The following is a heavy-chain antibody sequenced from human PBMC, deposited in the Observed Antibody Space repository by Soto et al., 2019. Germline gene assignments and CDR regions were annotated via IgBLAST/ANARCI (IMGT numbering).Heavy chain of an antibody. CDR2: INHSGST. J-gene: IGHJ4*02. V-gene: IGHV4-34*01. D-gene: IGHD3-22*01. Sequence: PSETLSLTCAVDGGSFSGYYWSWIRQPPGKGLEWIGEINHSGSTNYNPSIKSRVTISVDTSKNQFSLKLRSVTAAATAVYYCASSYYYDSSGYYGQDYWGQGTLVTVSS. CDR1: GGSFSGYY. CDR3: ASSYYYDSSGYYGQDY.